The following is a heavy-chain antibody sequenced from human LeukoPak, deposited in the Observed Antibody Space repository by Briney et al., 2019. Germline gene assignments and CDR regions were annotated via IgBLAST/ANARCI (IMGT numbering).Heavy chain of an antibody. J-gene: IGHJ3*02. Sequence: SETLSLTCTVSGGSISSSSYYWSWVRQPPGKGLEWIGEINHSGSTNYNPSLKSRVTISVDTSKNQFSLKLSSVTAADTAVYYCARHGTPMVRGVIRAFDIWGQGTMVTVSS. V-gene: IGHV4-39*01. D-gene: IGHD3-10*01. CDR1: GGSISSSSYY. CDR2: INHSGST. CDR3: ARHGTPMVRGVIRAFDI.